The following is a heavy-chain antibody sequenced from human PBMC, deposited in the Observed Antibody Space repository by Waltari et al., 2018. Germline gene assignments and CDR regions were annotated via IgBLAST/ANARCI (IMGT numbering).Heavy chain of an antibody. CDR1: EYTFTSSY. Sequence: QVQLVQSGAEVKKPGASVKISCKTSEYTFTSSYIHWVRQAPGQGLEWNGIINPSGGSTIYAQKFQGRVTMTRDTSTSTVYMELSSLRSEDTAVYYCALDTGALWMDVWGQGTTVTVSS. J-gene: IGHJ6*02. D-gene: IGHD2-21*01. CDR3: ALDTGALWMDV. V-gene: IGHV1-46*01. CDR2: INPSGGST.